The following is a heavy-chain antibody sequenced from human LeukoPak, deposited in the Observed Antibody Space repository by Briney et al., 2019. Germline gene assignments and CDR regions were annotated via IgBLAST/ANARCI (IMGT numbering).Heavy chain of an antibody. D-gene: IGHD2-15*01. Sequence: SETLSLTCTVSGGSISSSSYYWGWIRQSPGKGLEWIGSIYYSGSTYYNPSLKSRVTISVDTSKNQFSLKLSSVTAADTAVYYCASAYCSGGSCYRPYYYYYMDVWGKGTTVTVSS. V-gene: IGHV4-39*01. CDR2: IYYSGST. J-gene: IGHJ6*03. CDR3: ASAYCSGGSCYRPYYYYYMDV. CDR1: GGSISSSSYY.